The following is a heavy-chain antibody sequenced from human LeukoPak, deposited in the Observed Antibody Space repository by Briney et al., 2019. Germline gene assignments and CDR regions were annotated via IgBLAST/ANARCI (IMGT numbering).Heavy chain of an antibody. D-gene: IGHD3-16*02. Sequence: GGSLRLSCAASGFTFSSYSMNWVRQAPGKGLEWVSYISSSSSTMYYVDSVRGRFTISRDNSKNTLYLQINSLRAEDTAVYYCAKVDRRELGPYYFDYWGQGTLVTVSS. CDR1: GFTFSSYS. J-gene: IGHJ4*02. CDR2: ISSSSSTM. CDR3: AKVDRRELGPYYFDY. V-gene: IGHV3-48*01.